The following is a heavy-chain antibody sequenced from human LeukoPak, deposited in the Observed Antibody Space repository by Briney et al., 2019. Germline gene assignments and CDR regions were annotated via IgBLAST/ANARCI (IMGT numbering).Heavy chain of an antibody. CDR2: IYTSGST. D-gene: IGHD3-10*01. J-gene: IGHJ3*02. CDR1: GGSISSGSYY. CDR3: AREPRSIGNAFDI. V-gene: IGHV4-61*02. Sequence: PSETLSLTCTVSGGSISSGSYYWSWIRQPAGKGLEWIGRIYTSGSTNYNPSLKSRVTISVDTSKNQFSLKLSSVTAADTAVYYCAREPRSIGNAFDIWGQGTMVTVSS.